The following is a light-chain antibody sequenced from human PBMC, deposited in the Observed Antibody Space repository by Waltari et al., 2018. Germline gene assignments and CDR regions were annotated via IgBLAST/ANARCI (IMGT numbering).Light chain of an antibody. CDR2: VNRYGRH. CDR1: SGHSSNV. J-gene: IGLJ3*02. V-gene: IGLV4-69*01. Sequence: QLVVTQSPSASASLGASVKLTCTLSSGHSSNVISWLPQQPEKGPRYLMKVNRYGRHSRGDEIPDRFSGSSSGAERYLTISSLQAEDEADYYLQTGGHGTWVFGGGTKLTVL. CDR3: QTGGHGTWV.